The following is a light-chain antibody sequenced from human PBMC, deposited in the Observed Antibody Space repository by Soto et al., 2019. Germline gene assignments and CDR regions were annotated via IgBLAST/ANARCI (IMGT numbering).Light chain of an antibody. CDR2: AAS. J-gene: IGKJ3*01. Sequence: DIQMTQSPSSLSASVGDRVTITRRASQDISSYLAWYQQKPGKVPQLLIYAASTVHSGVPSRFSGSGSGTDFTLTISSLQPEDVATYYCQKYEVDPFTFGTGTKVESK. CDR1: QDISSY. CDR3: QKYEVDPFT. V-gene: IGKV1-27*01.